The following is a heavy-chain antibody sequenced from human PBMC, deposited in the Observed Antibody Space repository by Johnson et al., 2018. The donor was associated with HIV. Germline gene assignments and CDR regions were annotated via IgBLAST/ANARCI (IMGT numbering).Heavy chain of an antibody. CDR2: ISSSGRTI. CDR3: AKDLSSQLLWFIRDGFDV. Sequence: QVQLVESGGGLIQPGGSLRLSCAASGFTVSSNYMGWIRQAPGKGLEWVSIISSSGRTIYYVDSVKGRFTISRDNAKNTLYLQMNSLRAEDTAVYYCAKDLSSQLLWFIRDGFDVWGQGTMVTVSS. D-gene: IGHD3-10*01. J-gene: IGHJ3*01. V-gene: IGHV3-11*04. CDR1: GFTVSSNY.